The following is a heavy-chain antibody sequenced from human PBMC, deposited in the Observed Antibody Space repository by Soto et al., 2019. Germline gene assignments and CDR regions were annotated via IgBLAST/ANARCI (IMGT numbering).Heavy chain of an antibody. CDR1: GGTFSRHA. CDR2: IIPIFGTA. CDR3: ARDFYDSSGYYDY. Sequence: QVQLVQSGAEVRKPGSSVKVSCKASGGTFSRHAISWVRQAPGQGLEWMGGIIPIFGTANHAQKFQGRVTIIADESTSTVYMELSSLRSEDTAMYYCARDFYDSSGYYDYWGQGTLVTVSS. D-gene: IGHD3-22*01. V-gene: IGHV1-69*01. J-gene: IGHJ4*02.